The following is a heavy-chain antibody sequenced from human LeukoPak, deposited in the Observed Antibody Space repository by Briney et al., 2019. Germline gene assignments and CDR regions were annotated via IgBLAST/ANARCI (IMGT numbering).Heavy chain of an antibody. CDR2: IYYSGGT. V-gene: IGHV4-30-4*01. D-gene: IGHD4-17*01. Sequence: SQTLSLTCTVSGGSISSGDYYWSWIRQPPGKGLEWIGFIYYSGGTYYNPSLKSRVTISVDTSKNQFSLKLSSVTAADTAVYYCARGIRVEDYETFDYWGQGTLVTVSS. J-gene: IGHJ4*02. CDR1: GGSISSGDYY. CDR3: ARGIRVEDYETFDY.